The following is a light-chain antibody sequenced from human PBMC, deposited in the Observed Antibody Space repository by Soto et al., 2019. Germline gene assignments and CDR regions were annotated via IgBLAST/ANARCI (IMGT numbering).Light chain of an antibody. V-gene: IGKV3-15*01. Sequence: ETVMSQSPSTLSVSPGERATLSCRASQSVKRNLAWYQQKPGQAPRLLIYGASTRATGIPARFSGSGSGTEFTLTISSLQSEDFAVYCCQQYNNWPWTFGQGTKVDIK. CDR2: GAS. CDR1: QSVKRN. J-gene: IGKJ1*01. CDR3: QQYNNWPWT.